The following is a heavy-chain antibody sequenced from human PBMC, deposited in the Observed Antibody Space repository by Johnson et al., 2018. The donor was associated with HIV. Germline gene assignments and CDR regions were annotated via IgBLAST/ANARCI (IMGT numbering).Heavy chain of an antibody. CDR2: IYSGGST. CDR3: ARDGKYSSIGPDAFDV. Sequence: VRLVESGGGLVQPGGSLRLSCAASGFTFSSYWMHWVRQGPGKGLVWVSVIYSGGSTYYADSVKGRFTISRDHSENTLYLQMNSLRPEDTAVYFCARDGKYSSIGPDAFDVWGQGTMVAVSS. CDR1: GFTFSSYW. V-gene: IGHV3-66*02. J-gene: IGHJ3*01. D-gene: IGHD6-13*01.